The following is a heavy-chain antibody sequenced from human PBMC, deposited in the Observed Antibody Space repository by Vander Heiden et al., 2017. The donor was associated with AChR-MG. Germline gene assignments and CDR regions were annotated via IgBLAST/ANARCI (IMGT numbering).Heavy chain of an antibody. CDR3: ATQDGSPGY. CDR1: GFTFSSYW. Sequence: EVQLVESGGGLVQPGTPLRLSCPAPGFTFSSYWMTWVRQAPGKGLQWVANIKQDGSEKYYVDSVKGRFTISRDNAKNSLYLQMNSLRAEDTAMYYCATQDGSPGYWGQGTLVTVS. D-gene: IGHD6-13*01. V-gene: IGHV3-7*01. CDR2: IKQDGSEK. J-gene: IGHJ4*02.